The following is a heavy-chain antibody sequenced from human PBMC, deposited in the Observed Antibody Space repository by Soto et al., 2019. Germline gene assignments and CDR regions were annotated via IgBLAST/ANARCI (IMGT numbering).Heavy chain of an antibody. CDR3: ARGQSPAVEGGDWFDP. V-gene: IGHV1-8*02. J-gene: IGHJ5*02. D-gene: IGHD3-16*01. Sequence: ASVKVSCKASGYTFTSYDINWVRQATGQGLEWMGWMNPNSGNTGYAQKFQGRVTMTRNTSISTAYMELSSLRSEDTAVYYCARGQSPAVEGGDWFDPWGQGTLVTVSS. CDR2: MNPNSGNT. CDR1: GYTFTSYD.